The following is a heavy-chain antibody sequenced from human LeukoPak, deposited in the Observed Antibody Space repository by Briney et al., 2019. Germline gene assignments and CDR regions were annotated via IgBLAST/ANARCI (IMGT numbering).Heavy chain of an antibody. D-gene: IGHD3-10*01. V-gene: IGHV3-23*01. J-gene: IGHJ4*02. CDR1: GFTVSSNY. CDR2: ISGSGGST. Sequence: PGGSLRLSCAAFGFTVSSNYMSWVRQAPGKGLEWVSAISGSGGSTYYADSVKGRFTISRDNSKNTLYLQMNSLRAEDTAVYYCAKDLGDMVRGVISPYWGQGTLVTVSS. CDR3: AKDLGDMVRGVISPY.